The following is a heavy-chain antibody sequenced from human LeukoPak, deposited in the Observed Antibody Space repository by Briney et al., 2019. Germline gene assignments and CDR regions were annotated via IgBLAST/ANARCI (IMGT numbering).Heavy chain of an antibody. J-gene: IGHJ4*01. D-gene: IGHD6-6*01. V-gene: IGHV4-39*07. Sequence: SDTLSLTCTVSGGSMNSNNYYWGWIRQPPGTGLEWLGSIYSSGSASYNPSLKSRVSIVLDTSKNQFSLKVTSVTAADTAVYYCARDRSSYAKGHYDYWGQGTLVTVSS. CDR3: ARDRSSYAKGHYDY. CDR2: IYSSGSA. CDR1: GGSMNSNNYY.